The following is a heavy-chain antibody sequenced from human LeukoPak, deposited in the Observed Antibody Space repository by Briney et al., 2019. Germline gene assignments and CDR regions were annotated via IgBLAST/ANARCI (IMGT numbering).Heavy chain of an antibody. V-gene: IGHV1-18*01. Sequence: GASVKVSCEASGYTFTSYGISWVRQAPGQGLEWMGWISAYNGNTNYAQKLQGRVTMTTDTSTSTAYMELRSLRSDDTAVYYCARVDIYYDSSGYYSSWFDPWGQGTLVTVSS. D-gene: IGHD3-22*01. CDR2: ISAYNGNT. CDR3: ARVDIYYDSSGYYSSWFDP. CDR1: GYTFTSYG. J-gene: IGHJ5*02.